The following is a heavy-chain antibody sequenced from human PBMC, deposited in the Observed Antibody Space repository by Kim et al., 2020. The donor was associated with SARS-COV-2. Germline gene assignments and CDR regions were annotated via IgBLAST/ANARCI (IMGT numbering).Heavy chain of an antibody. CDR3: ARDLAVAGDYWFDP. D-gene: IGHD6-19*01. CDR2: IYYSGST. Sequence: SETLSLTCTVSGGSISSYYWSWIRQPPGKGLEWIGYIYYSGSTNYNPSLKSRVTISVDTSKNQFSLKLSSVTAADTAVYYCARDLAVAGDYWFDPWGQGTLVTVSS. CDR1: GGSISSYY. V-gene: IGHV4-59*01. J-gene: IGHJ5*02.